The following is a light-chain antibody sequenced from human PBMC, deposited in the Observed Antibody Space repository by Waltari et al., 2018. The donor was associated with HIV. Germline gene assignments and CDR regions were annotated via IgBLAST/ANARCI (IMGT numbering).Light chain of an antibody. CDR1: SSNIGSNY. Sequence: QSVLTQPPSASGTPGQRVTISCSGSSSNIGSNYLYWYQQVPGATPKVLIYRHDQRPSGVPDRVSGSKSGTSASLAISGLRSEDEADYYCAVWDDSLSGWVFGGGTKLTVL. V-gene: IGLV1-47*01. CDR3: AVWDDSLSGWV. CDR2: RHD. J-gene: IGLJ3*02.